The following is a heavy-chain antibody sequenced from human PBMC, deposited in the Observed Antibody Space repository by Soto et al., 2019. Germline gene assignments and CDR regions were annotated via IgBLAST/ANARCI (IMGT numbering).Heavy chain of an antibody. CDR1: GFTFSTYT. V-gene: IGHV3-23*01. D-gene: IGHD2-2*01. CDR2: IGGSGGSS. CDR3: AKARCSTTNCYVPDY. J-gene: IGHJ4*02. Sequence: EVQLLESGGGLVQPGGSLRLSCAASGFTFSTYTMSWVRQAPGKGLEWVSVIGGSGGSSSYAGSVQGRFTISRDNRKNMLFLQMNSLRAEDTAMYYCAKARCSTTNCYVPDYWGQGTLVTVSS.